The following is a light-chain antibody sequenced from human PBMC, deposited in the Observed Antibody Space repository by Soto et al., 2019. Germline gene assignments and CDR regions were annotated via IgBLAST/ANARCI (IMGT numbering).Light chain of an antibody. J-gene: IGKJ5*01. Sequence: DIAMTQSPDSLAVSLGERATINCKSSQSVLYSSNNKNYLAWYQQKPGQPPKLLIYWASTRESGVPDRFSGSGSGTDFTLTISSLQAEDVAVYYCQQYYSTPLTFGGGTRLEIK. CDR1: QSVLYSSNNKNY. CDR3: QQYYSTPLT. V-gene: IGKV4-1*01. CDR2: WAS.